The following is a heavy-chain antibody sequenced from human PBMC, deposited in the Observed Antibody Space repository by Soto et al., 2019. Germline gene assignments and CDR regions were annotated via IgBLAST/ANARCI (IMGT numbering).Heavy chain of an antibody. CDR2: SSATGAGT. CDR1: GFTFSSYG. V-gene: IGHV3-23*01. Sequence: LRLSFAASGFTFSSYGMTWVRQAPGKGLEWVSFSSATGAGTYYADSVKGRFTISRDNSKNTLYLQMTSLRADDTAVYYCAKDRRAGGNYGFYSDFWGQGALVTVSS. D-gene: IGHD1-7*01. J-gene: IGHJ4*02. CDR3: AKDRRAGGNYGFYSDF.